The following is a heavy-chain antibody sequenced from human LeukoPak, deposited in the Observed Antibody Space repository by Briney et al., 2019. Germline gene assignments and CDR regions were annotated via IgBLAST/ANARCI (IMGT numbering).Heavy chain of an antibody. J-gene: IGHJ4*02. V-gene: IGHV4-4*02. D-gene: IGHD4-23*01. CDR2: VHHIGST. Sequence: PSGTLSPTCSVSGGSISSGNWWSWVRQPPGKGLEWIGEVHHIGSTNYNPSFKSRLTISVDKSKNQFSLNLSSVTAADTAVYYCARGGTSVVTLSYWGQGTLVTVSS. CDR1: GGSISSGNW. CDR3: ARGGTSVVTLSY.